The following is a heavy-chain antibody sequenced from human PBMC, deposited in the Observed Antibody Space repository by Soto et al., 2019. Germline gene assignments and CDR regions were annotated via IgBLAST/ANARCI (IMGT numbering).Heavy chain of an antibody. D-gene: IGHD3-10*01. Sequence: GEFLKISCKGSGYSFTSYWIGWVRQMPGKGLEWMGIIYPGDSDTRYSPSFQGQVTISADKSISTAYLQWSSLKASDTAMYYSARARSGFAYYYYYGMDVWGQGTTVTVSS. CDR3: ARARSGFAYYYYYGMDV. CDR2: IYPGDSDT. V-gene: IGHV5-51*01. CDR1: GYSFTSYW. J-gene: IGHJ6*02.